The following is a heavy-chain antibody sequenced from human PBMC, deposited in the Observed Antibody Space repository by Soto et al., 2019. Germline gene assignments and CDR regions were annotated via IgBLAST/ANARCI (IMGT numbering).Heavy chain of an antibody. CDR2: VIPILGQA. V-gene: IGHV1-69*01. CDR1: GGIFSSYA. J-gene: IGHJ4*02. D-gene: IGHD3-10*01. Sequence: QVQLVQSGAEVKKPGSSVKVSCKASGGIFSSYAISWLRQAPGQGLEWMGAVIPILGQAYYAQDLQYRVSISADETTRTNYMELSSLRTEDTAVYFCARVGGIGAPPGTDYWGQGTLVTVSS. CDR3: ARVGGIGAPPGTDY.